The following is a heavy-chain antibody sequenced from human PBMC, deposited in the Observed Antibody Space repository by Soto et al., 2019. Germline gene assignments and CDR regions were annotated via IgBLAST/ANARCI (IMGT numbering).Heavy chain of an antibody. CDR1: GGSISSGDYY. V-gene: IGHV4-30-4*01. CDR3: ARTYYYDSSGYYRGPSWFDP. Sequence: SETLSLTCTVSGGSISSGDYYWSWISQPPGKGLEWIGYIYYSGSTYYNPSLKSRVTISVDTSKNQFSLKLSSVTAADTAVYYCARTYYYDSSGYYRGPSWFDPWGQGTLVTVSS. D-gene: IGHD3-22*01. J-gene: IGHJ5*02. CDR2: IYYSGST.